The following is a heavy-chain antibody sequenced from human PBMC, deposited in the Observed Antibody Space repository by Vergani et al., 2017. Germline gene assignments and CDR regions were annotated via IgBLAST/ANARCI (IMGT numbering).Heavy chain of an antibody. J-gene: IGHJ5*02. CDR3: ARVETREVTTEDYRFDP. CDR1: GYTFTSYD. Sequence: QVQLVQSGAEVKKPGASVKVSCKASGYTFTSYDINWVRQASGQGLEWMGWMNPNSGNTGYAQQFQGRVTMTRDTSISTAYMEVTSLRSDDTAVYYCARVETREVTTEDYRFDPWGQGTLVTVSS. V-gene: IGHV1-8*01. D-gene: IGHD4-11*01. CDR2: MNPNSGNT.